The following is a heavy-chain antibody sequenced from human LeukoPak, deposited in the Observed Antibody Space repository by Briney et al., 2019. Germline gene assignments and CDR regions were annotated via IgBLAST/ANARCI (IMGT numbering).Heavy chain of an antibody. V-gene: IGHV4-59*01. CDR2: VFYTGTT. Sequence: SETQSLTCTVSGDSISGYYWNWIRQPPGKGLEWIGHVFYTGTTKYHPSLKSRIAISVDTSSNQFSLKLRSVTTADTAVYYCARGITVTTTSDHLDFWGQGILVTVPS. CDR3: ARGITVTTTSDHLDF. D-gene: IGHD4-17*01. J-gene: IGHJ4*02. CDR1: GDSISGYY.